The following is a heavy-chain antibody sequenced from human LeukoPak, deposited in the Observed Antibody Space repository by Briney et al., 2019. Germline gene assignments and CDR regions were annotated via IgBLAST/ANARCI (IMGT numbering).Heavy chain of an antibody. CDR3: ARXLXXXXXSCXSGMDV. V-gene: IGHV4-31*03. CDR1: GGSISSGGYY. CDR2: IYYSGST. D-gene: IGHD2-2*01. Sequence: SETLSLTCTVSGGSISSGGYYWSWIRQHPGKGLEWIGYIYYSGSTYYNPSLKSRVTISVDTSKNQFSLKLSSVTAADTAGYYXARXLXXXXXSCXSGMDVWGQGTTVTVSS. J-gene: IGHJ6*02.